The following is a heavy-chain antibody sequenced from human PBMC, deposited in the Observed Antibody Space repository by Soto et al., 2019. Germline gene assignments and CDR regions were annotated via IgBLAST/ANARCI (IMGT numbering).Heavy chain of an antibody. D-gene: IGHD3-22*01. J-gene: IGHJ5*02. CDR3: ARSTYYYDSSGYYQNWFDP. CDR1: GGSVSSGSYY. CDR2: IYYSGST. Sequence: NPSETLSLTCTVSGGSVSSGSYYWSWVRQPPGKGLEWIGYIYYSGSTNYNPSLKSRVTISVDTSKNQFSLKLSSVTAADTAVYYCARSTYYYDSSGYYQNWFDPWGQGTLVTVSS. V-gene: IGHV4-61*01.